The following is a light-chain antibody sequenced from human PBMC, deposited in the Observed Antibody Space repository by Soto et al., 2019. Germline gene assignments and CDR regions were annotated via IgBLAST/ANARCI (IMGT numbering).Light chain of an antibody. CDR1: SSDVGGYNF. CDR2: DVS. CDR3: FSYAGSYTWV. Sequence: QSALTQPRSVSGSPGQSVTISCTGTSSDVGGYNFVSWYQHHPGKAPKLMIYDVSKRPSGVPDRFSGSKSGNTASLTISGLQAEDESDYYCFSYAGSYTWVFGTGTKLTVL. J-gene: IGLJ1*01. V-gene: IGLV2-11*01.